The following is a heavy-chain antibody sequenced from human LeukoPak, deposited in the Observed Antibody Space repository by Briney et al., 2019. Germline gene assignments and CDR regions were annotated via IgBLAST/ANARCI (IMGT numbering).Heavy chain of an antibody. J-gene: IGHJ4*02. CDR1: GYTFTSYG. Sequence: EASVKVSCKASGYTFTSYGISWVRQAPGQGLEWMGWISAYNGNTNYAQKVQGRVTMTTDTSTSTVYMGLRGLRSDDTAVYYCARDGHRMYYYETGIYRFDFWGQGTLVTVSS. CDR2: ISAYNGNT. D-gene: IGHD3-22*01. V-gene: IGHV1-18*01. CDR3: ARDGHRMYYYETGIYRFDF.